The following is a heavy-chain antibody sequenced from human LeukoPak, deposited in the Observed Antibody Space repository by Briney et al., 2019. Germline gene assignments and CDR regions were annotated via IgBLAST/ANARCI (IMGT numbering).Heavy chain of an antibody. Sequence: ASVTVSCKASGYTFTSYDINWVRQATGQGLEWMGWMNPNSGNTGYAQKFQGRVTMPSNTSIRTAYMELSSLRSEATAVYYCASGPGGGYEFDYWGQGTLVTVSS. D-gene: IGHD5-12*01. CDR1: GYTFTSYD. CDR2: MNPNSGNT. CDR3: ASGPGGGYEFDY. J-gene: IGHJ4*02. V-gene: IGHV1-8*01.